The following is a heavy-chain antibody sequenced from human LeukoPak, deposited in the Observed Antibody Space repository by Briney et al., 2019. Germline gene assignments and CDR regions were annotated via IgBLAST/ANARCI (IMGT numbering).Heavy chain of an antibody. CDR2: ISSSNSYI. D-gene: IGHD2-8*01. Sequence: GGSLRLSCAASGFTFSSYSIHWVRQAPGKGLEWVSSISSSNSYIYYADSVKGRFTISRDNAKNSLYLQMNSLRVEDTAVYYCARDQAPYCTNGICYERQAYYFDYWGQGTLVTVSS. V-gene: IGHV3-21*01. CDR3: ARDQAPYCTNGICYERQAYYFDY. J-gene: IGHJ4*02. CDR1: GFTFSSYS.